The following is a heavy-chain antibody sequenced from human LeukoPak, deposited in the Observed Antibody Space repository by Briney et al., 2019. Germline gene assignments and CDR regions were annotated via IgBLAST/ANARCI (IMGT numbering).Heavy chain of an antibody. V-gene: IGHV4-39*07. D-gene: IGHD5-12*01. CDR3: ASYGYGKGWFDP. Sequence: SETLSLTCTVSGGSIRSSYYYWGWIRQPPGKGLEWIGSIYHSGSTYYNPSLKSRVTISVDRSKNQFSLKLSSVTAADTAVYYCASYGYGKGWFDPWGQGTLVTVSS. CDR2: IYHSGST. J-gene: IGHJ5*02. CDR1: GGSIRSSYYY.